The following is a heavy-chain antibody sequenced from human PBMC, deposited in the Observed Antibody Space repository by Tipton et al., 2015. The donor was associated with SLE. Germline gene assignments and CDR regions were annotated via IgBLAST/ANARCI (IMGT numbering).Heavy chain of an antibody. V-gene: IGHV4-34*01. J-gene: IGHJ5*02. CDR1: GGSFSGYY. D-gene: IGHD5-12*01. CDR2: INHSGST. Sequence: LRLSCAVYGGSFSGYYWSWIRQPPGKGLEWIGEINHSGSTNYNPSLKSRVTISVDTSKNQFSLKLSSVTAADTAVYYCARRWLRNWFDPWGQGTLVTVSS. CDR3: ARRWLRNWFDP.